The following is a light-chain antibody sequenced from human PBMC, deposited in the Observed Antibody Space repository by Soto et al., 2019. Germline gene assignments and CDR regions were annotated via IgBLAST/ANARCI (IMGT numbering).Light chain of an antibody. Sequence: QSVLTQPASVSGSPGQSIAISCTGTSSDVDGYNYVSWYQHHPGKAPKLMIYDVSSRPSGVSNRCSGSKSGNTASLTISGLQVEDEADYYCISYTTISTYVFGTGTKVTVL. CDR1: SSDVDGYNY. CDR2: DVS. J-gene: IGLJ1*01. V-gene: IGLV2-14*03. CDR3: ISYTTISTYV.